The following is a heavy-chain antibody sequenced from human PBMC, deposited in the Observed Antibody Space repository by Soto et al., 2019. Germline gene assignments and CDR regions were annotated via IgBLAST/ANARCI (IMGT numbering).Heavy chain of an antibody. J-gene: IGHJ5*02. CDR1: GFTFGDYA. Sequence: SLRLSCTASGFTFGDYAMSWVRQAPGKGLEWVGFIRSKAYGGTTEYVASVKGRFTISRDDSKSIAYLQMNSLKTEDTAVYYCTRTVVVVVTDTHANCFDPWGQRTLVTVSS. CDR3: TRTVVVVVTDTHANCFDP. CDR2: IRSKAYGGTT. V-gene: IGHV3-49*04. D-gene: IGHD2-21*02.